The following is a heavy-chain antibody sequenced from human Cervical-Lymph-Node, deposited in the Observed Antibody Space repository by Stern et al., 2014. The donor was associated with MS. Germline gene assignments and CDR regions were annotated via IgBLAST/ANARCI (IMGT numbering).Heavy chain of an antibody. V-gene: IGHV1-69*01. J-gene: IGHJ6*02. D-gene: IGHD4-17*01. CDR1: GGPFSSYA. Sequence: VQLVQSGAEVKKPGSSVRVSCKASGGPFSSYAISWVRQAPGHGLAWMGELTPIFGTPNYAQKFQGRVTITADESTRTASIELSSLRSEDTAVYYCAKGRADYGDYQGLDVWGQGTTVTVSS. CDR3: AKGRADYGDYQGLDV. CDR2: LTPIFGTP.